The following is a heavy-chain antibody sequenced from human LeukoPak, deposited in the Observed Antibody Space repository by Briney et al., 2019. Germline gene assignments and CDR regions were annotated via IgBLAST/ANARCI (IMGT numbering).Heavy chain of an antibody. V-gene: IGHV3-21*01. CDR3: ARDSTKDYYGSGSYFDP. J-gene: IGHJ5*02. CDR1: GFTLSSYS. D-gene: IGHD3-10*01. CDR2: ISSTSSYI. Sequence: GGSLRLSCAASGFTLSSYSMNWVRQAQGKGREWVSSISSTSSYIYYADSVKGRFTTSRDNAKNSLYLQMNSLRAEDTAVYYCARDSTKDYYGSGSYFDPWGQGTLVTVSS.